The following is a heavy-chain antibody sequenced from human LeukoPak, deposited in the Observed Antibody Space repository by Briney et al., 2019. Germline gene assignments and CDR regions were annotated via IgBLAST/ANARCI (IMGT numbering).Heavy chain of an antibody. Sequence: GGSLRLSCAASGITFTSNWHWVRQAPGKGLVWVSRIKTDGSSTSHADSVKGRFTISRDSAKNTLYLQMNRLRAEDTAVYYCAPIGVGYWGQGTLVTVSS. V-gene: IGHV3-74*01. CDR2: IKTDGSST. CDR1: GITFTSNW. D-gene: IGHD2-8*01. J-gene: IGHJ4*02. CDR3: APIGVGY.